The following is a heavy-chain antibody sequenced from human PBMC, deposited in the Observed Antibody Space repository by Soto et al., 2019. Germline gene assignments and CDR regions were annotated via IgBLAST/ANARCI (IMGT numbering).Heavy chain of an antibody. CDR1: GYSFSTYW. D-gene: IGHD2-2*01. CDR2: MNPNDLEA. CDR3: MRSTPRHYANGWPYFDY. V-gene: IGHV5-51*01. Sequence: GESLKISCEASGYSFSTYWIGWVRQLPGQGLEWLGIMNPNDLEATYSPSFEGLVTFSADKSINTAYLQWSSLEASDTAIYYCMRSTPRHYANGWPYFDYWGQGTRVTVSS. J-gene: IGHJ4*02.